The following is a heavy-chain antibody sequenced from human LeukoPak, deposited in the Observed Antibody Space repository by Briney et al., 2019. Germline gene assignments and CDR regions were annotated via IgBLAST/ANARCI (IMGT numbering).Heavy chain of an antibody. CDR2: INHSGSS. D-gene: IGHD3-22*01. CDR3: ARGNSGYYPNQRYNWFDP. Sequence: SETLSLTCAVYGGPFSDVYGSWLRQPPGKGLEWIGEINHSGSSTYNPSLKSRVTISVDTSKNQFSLKLSSVTAADTAVYYCARGNSGYYPNQRYNWFDPWGQGTLVTVSS. V-gene: IGHV4-34*01. J-gene: IGHJ5*02. CDR1: GGPFSDVY.